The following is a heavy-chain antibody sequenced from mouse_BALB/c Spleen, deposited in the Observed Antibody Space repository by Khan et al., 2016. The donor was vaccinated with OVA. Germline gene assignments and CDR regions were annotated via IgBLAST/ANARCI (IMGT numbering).Heavy chain of an antibody. CDR3: ARSIMAN. CDR1: GYSITSDYA. V-gene: IGHV3-2*02. Sequence: EVQLQESGPGLVKPSQSLYLTCTVTGYSITSDYAWNWIRQFPGNKLEWMGFISYSGSTSYNPSLKSRISITRDTSQNQFFLQLNSVTTEDTATYYCARSIMANWGQGTTLTVSS. CDR2: ISYSGST. J-gene: IGHJ2*01.